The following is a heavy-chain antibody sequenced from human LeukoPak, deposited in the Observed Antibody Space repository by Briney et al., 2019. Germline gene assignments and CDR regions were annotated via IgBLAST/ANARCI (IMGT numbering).Heavy chain of an antibody. D-gene: IGHD2-15*01. V-gene: IGHV4-4*02. J-gene: IGHJ4*02. CDR2: IYHSGST. Sequence: SGTLSLTCAVSGGSISSSNWWSWVRQPPGKGLQWIGEIYHSGSTNYNPSLKSRVTISVDKSKNQFSLRLSSVTAADTAVYYCARGGCSGGSCREGYFDYWGQGTLVTVSS. CDR3: ARGGCSGGSCREGYFDY. CDR1: GGSISSSNW.